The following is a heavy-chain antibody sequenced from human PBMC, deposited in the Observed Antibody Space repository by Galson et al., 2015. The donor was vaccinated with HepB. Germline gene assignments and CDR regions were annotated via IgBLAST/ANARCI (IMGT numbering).Heavy chain of an antibody. J-gene: IGHJ3*02. V-gene: IGHV1-69*10. CDR1: GFTFNSYV. CDR2: ISRRSDIS. CDR3: ARGAITPIVKAFDI. Sequence: SVKVSCKASGFTFNSYVLSWVRQAPGQGLEWLGGISRRSDISNYAQRFQGRVTLTADESTTTAYMELSSLRAEDTAVYYCARGAITPIVKAFDIWGQGTLVTVSS. D-gene: IGHD4-23*01.